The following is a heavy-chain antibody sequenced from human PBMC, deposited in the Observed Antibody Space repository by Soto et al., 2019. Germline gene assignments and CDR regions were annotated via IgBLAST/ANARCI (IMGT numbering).Heavy chain of an antibody. J-gene: IGHJ2*01. D-gene: IGHD2-21*01. V-gene: IGHV1-3*01. CDR3: ARDQGIPYCGGDCYSDWYFDL. CDR2: LNPGNGNT. Sequence: ASVKVSCKASGYTFTNYAIHWVRQAPGQRLEWMGWLNPGNGNTKYPQKFQGRVTITRDTSASTAYMFLSSLRSEDTAVYYCARDQGIPYCGGDCYSDWYFDLWGRGTLVTVSS. CDR1: GYTFTNYA.